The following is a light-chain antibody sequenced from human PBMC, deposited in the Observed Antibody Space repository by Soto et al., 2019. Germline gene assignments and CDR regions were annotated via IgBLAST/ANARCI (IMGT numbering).Light chain of an antibody. J-gene: IGKJ4*01. V-gene: IGKV2-28*01. CDR2: LGS. Sequence: DIVMPKSPLSLPVTPGEPASISCRSSQNLLHSNGYNYLDWYLQKPGQSPQLLIFLGSNRASGVPDRFSDSGSGTDFTLKISSVEAEDVGVYYCMQSLQTPLTFGGGTKVESK. CDR1: QNLLHSNGYNY. CDR3: MQSLQTPLT.